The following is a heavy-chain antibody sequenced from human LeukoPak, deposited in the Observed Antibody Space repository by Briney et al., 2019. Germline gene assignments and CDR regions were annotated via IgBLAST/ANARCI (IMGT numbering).Heavy chain of an antibody. V-gene: IGHV5-51*01. D-gene: IGHD3-10*02. CDR3: ARGSLSRYLRGLPPGYFDY. CDR1: GYSFTSYW. CDR2: IYPGDSDT. J-gene: IGHJ4*02. Sequence: PGESLKISCKGSGYSFTSYWIGWVRQMPGKGLEWMGIIYPGDSDTRYSPSFQGQVTISADKSISTAYLQWSSLKASDTAMYYCARGSLSRYLRGLPPGYFDYWGQGTLLTVSS.